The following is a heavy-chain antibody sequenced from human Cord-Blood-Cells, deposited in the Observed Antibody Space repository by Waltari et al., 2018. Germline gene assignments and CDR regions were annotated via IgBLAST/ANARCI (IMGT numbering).Heavy chain of an antibody. D-gene: IGHD5-18*01. V-gene: IGHV4-39*01. CDR1: GGSISSSSYY. CDR3: ALIQLWFDY. Sequence: QLQLQESGPGLVKPSETLSLTCTVSGGSISSSSYYWGWIRQPPGKGLEWSGSIYYSRSTYYNPSLKRRVTISVDTSKNQFSLKLSSVTAADTAVYYCALIQLWFDYWGQGTLVTVSS. J-gene: IGHJ4*02. CDR2: IYYSRST.